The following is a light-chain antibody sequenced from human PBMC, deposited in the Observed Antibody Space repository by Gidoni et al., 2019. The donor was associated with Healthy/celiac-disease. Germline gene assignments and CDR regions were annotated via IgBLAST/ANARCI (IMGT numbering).Light chain of an antibody. CDR1: SSAVGGYNY. CDR2: DVS. V-gene: IGLV2-14*01. Sequence: QSALTQPASVSGSPGQSVTIACTGTSSAVGGYNYVSGYQQHPCTAPKLMIYDVSTRPAGFSNRFSGSKSGNTASLTISGLQAEDEADYYCSSYTSSDVVFGGGTKLTVL. J-gene: IGLJ2*01. CDR3: SSYTSSDVV.